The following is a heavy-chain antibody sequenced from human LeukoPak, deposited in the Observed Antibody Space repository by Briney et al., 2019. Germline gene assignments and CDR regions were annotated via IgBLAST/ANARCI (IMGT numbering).Heavy chain of an antibody. D-gene: IGHD1-1*01. CDR3: ARGWRNTRTFDY. J-gene: IGHJ4*02. CDR1: GGSFSGYQ. V-gene: IGHV4-34*01. Sequence: SETLSLTCGVYGGSFSGYQWSWIRQPPEKGLEWIGEINHSGSTNYNPSLKSRVTISIDTPKNQFSLKVNSVTAADTAVYYCARGWRNTRTFDYWGQGALLTVSS. CDR2: INHSGST.